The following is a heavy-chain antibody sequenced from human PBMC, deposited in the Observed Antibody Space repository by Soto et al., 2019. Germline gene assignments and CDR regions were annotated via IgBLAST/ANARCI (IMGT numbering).Heavy chain of an antibody. Sequence: PGGSLRLSCAASGFTFSSYAMSWVRQAPGKGLEWVSAISGSGGSTYYADSVKGRFTISRDNSKNTLYLQMNSLRAEDTAVYYCAKAPLRFLEWLPAYYYYMDVWGKGTTVTVSS. CDR1: GFTFSSYA. J-gene: IGHJ6*03. CDR3: AKAPLRFLEWLPAYYYYMDV. D-gene: IGHD3-3*01. CDR2: ISGSGGST. V-gene: IGHV3-23*01.